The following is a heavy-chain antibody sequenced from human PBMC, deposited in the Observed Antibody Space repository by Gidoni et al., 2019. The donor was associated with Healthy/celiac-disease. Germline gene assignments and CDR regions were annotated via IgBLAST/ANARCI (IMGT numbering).Heavy chain of an antibody. D-gene: IGHD3-22*01. CDR1: GGSISSGDYY. CDR3: ARGVDSSGYPGWFDP. V-gene: IGHV4-30-4*01. CDR2: IYYSGST. Sequence: QVQLQESGPGLVKPSQTLSLTCTVSGGSISSGDYYWSWIRQTPGKGLEWIGYIYYSGSTYYNPSLKSRVTISVDTSKNQFSLKLSSVTAADTAVYYCARGVDSSGYPGWFDPWGQGTLVTVSS. J-gene: IGHJ5*02.